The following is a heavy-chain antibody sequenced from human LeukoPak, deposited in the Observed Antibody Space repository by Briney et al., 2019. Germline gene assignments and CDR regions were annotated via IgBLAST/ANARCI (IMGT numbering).Heavy chain of an antibody. CDR2: IYTSGST. CDR3: AREPYSSGSYYYYGMDV. J-gene: IGHJ6*02. CDR1: GGSISSYY. Sequence: SETLSLTCTVSGGSISSYYWSWIRQPAGKGLEWIGRIYTSGSTNYNPSLKSRVTMSVDTSKNQFSLKLSSVTAADTAVYYCAREPYSSGSYYYYGMDVWGQGTTVTVSS. V-gene: IGHV4-4*07. D-gene: IGHD6-19*01.